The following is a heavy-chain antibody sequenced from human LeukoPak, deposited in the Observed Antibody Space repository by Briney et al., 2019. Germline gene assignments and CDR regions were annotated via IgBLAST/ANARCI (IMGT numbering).Heavy chain of an antibody. CDR2: IYTSGST. Sequence: SETLSLTCTVSGGSISSYYWSWIRQPAGKGLEWIGRIYTSGSTNYNPSLKSRVTMSVDTSKNQFSLKLSSVTAADTAVYYCARDPGSGWYNQIDYWGQGTRVTVSS. J-gene: IGHJ4*02. CDR1: GGSISSYY. D-gene: IGHD6-19*01. V-gene: IGHV4-4*07. CDR3: ARDPGSGWYNQIDY.